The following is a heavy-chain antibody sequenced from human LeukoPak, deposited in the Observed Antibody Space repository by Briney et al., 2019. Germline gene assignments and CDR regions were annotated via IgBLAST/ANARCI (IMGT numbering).Heavy chain of an antibody. CDR2: IYYSGST. D-gene: IGHD7-27*01. CDR3: ARDWGTYFDY. J-gene: IGHJ4*02. V-gene: IGHV4-31*03. CDR1: GGSISSGGSR. Sequence: NSSETLSLTCNVSGGSISSGGSRWSWIRQHPGKGLEWIGYIYYSGSTYYNPSLESRLTMSVDTSKNQFSLHLTSVTAADTAVYYCARDWGTYFDYWGQGTLVTVSS.